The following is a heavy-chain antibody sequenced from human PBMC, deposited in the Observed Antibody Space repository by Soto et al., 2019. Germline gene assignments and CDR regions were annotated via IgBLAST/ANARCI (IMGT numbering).Heavy chain of an antibody. CDR3: ARDKHDYFNRALGFDT. CDR2: TYYRSKWYN. Sequence: SQTLSLTCVISGDSVSSNGAAWNWIRQSPSRGLEWLGRTYYRSKWYNDYAVSVKSRININPDTSKSQFSLQLNSVTPEDTAVYYCARDKHDYFNRALGFDTWGEGILVTVSS. J-gene: IGHJ5*02. CDR1: GDSVSSNGAA. V-gene: IGHV6-1*01. D-gene: IGHD4-17*01.